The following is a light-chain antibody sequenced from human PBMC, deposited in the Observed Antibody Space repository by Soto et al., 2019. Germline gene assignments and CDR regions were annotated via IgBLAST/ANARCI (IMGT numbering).Light chain of an antibody. Sequence: DSQMTQSPSTLSASVGDRVTITCRASESITRRLAWYQQKPGSAPKLLIYKSSTLESGVPSRFSGSGYGSEFTLTISGLQPDDFATYYCQRFDTSNAMYFFGPGTKVDIK. CDR3: QRFDTSNAMYF. J-gene: IGKJ2*01. CDR1: ESITRR. V-gene: IGKV1-5*03. CDR2: KSS.